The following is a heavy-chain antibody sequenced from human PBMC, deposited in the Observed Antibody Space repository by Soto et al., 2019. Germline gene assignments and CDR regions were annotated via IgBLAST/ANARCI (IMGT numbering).Heavy chain of an antibody. CDR2: ISSSSSYI. CDR1: GFTFSSYS. CDR3: ARDGWSNYAIYGMDV. D-gene: IGHD4-4*01. V-gene: IGHV3-21*01. J-gene: IGHJ6*02. Sequence: GGSLRLSCAASGFTFSSYSMNWVRQAPGKGLEWVSHISSSSSYIYHADSVRGRFTISRDNAKNSLYLQMNNLRAEDTAVYFCARDGWSNYAIYGMDVWGQGTTVTVSS.